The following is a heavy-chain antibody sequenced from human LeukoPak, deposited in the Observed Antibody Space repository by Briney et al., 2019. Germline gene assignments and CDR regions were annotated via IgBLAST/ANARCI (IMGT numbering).Heavy chain of an antibody. CDR2: ISYDGSNK. CDR3: AREVEDVRWLRLYNWFDP. J-gene: IGHJ5*02. D-gene: IGHD5-12*01. CDR1: GFTFSSYA. Sequence: GMSLRLSCAASGFTFSSYAMHWVRQAPGKGLEWVTVISYDGSNKYYADSVKGRFTISRDNSKNTLYLQMNSLRAEDTAVYYCAREVEDVRWLRLYNWFDPWGQGTLVTVSS. V-gene: IGHV3-30*04.